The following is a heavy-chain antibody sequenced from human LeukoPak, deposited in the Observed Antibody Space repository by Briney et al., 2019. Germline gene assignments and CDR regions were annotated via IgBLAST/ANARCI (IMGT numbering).Heavy chain of an antibody. CDR2: IYTSGST. CDR3: ARSWGSGYYYYMDV. D-gene: IGHD3-10*01. V-gene: IGHV4-61*02. J-gene: IGHJ6*03. CDR1: GGSISSGSYY. Sequence: PSETLSLTCTVSGGSISSGSYYWSWIRQPAGKGLEWIGRIYTSGSTNYNPSLKSRVTISVGTSKNQFSLKLTSVTAADTAVYYCARSWGSGYYYYMDVWGKGTTVTISS.